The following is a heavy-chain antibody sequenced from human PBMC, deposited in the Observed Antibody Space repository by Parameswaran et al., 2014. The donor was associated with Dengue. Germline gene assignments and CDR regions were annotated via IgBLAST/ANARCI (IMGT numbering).Heavy chain of an antibody. CDR2: ISSSSSYT. J-gene: IGHJ4*02. V-gene: IGHV3-11*06. D-gene: IGHD6-19*01. CDR3: ARVRASNWSSGPLDY. Sequence: RWIRQPPGKGLEWVSYISSSSSYTNYADSVKGRFTISRDNAKNSLYLQMNSLRAEDTAVYYCARVRASNWSSGPLDYWGQGTLVTVSS.